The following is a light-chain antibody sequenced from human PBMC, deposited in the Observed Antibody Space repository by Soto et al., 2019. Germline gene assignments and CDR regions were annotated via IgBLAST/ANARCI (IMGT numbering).Light chain of an antibody. J-gene: IGKJ1*01. V-gene: IGKV3-11*01. CDR2: DAS. Sequence: EIVLTQSPATLSLSPGERATLSCRASQSINSQLAWYQQKPGQAPRLLIYDASNRATGIPARFSGSETWTDFTLTISRLEPEDFAVYYCQQYGSSGTFGQGTKVDIK. CDR3: QQYGSSGT. CDR1: QSINSQ.